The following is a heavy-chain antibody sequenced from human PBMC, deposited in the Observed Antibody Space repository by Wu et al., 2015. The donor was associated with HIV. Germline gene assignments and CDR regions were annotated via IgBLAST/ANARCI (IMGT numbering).Heavy chain of an antibody. Sequence: QVQLVQSGGEVKKSGASVKVSCKTSGYPFTAFYIHWIRQVPGQGFEWVGWINPNSGGTNYGQKFQGRVTMTRDTSISTVYMELRRLTSDDTAIYYCARVTYTRDGWGQGTLVTVSS. CDR2: INPNSGGT. J-gene: IGHJ4*02. CDR1: GYPFTAFY. D-gene: IGHD3-16*01. V-gene: IGHV1-2*02. CDR3: ARVTYTRDG.